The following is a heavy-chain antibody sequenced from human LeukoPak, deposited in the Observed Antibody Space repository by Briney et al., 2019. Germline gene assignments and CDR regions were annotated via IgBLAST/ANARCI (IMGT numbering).Heavy chain of an antibody. J-gene: IGHJ4*02. CDR2: IKSKTDGGTT. Sequence: GGSLRLSCAASGFTFSNAWMSWVRQAPGKGLEWVGRIKSKTDGGTTDYAAPVKGRFTISRDDSKNTLYLQMNSLKTEDTAVYYCTTGKIYYYDSSGYYYLFDYWGQGTLVTVSS. V-gene: IGHV3-15*01. D-gene: IGHD3-22*01. CDR3: TTGKIYYYDSSGYYYLFDY. CDR1: GFTFSNAW.